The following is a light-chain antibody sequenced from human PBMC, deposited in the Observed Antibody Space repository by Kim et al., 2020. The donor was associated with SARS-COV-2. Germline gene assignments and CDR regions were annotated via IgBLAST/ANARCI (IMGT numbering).Light chain of an antibody. V-gene: IGKV1-39*01. J-gene: IGKJ4*01. CDR2: AAS. CDR1: QSIHNY. CDR3: QQSYSTLPLS. Sequence: SVGDTVTIPCRASQSIHNYVNWYQHKPGQAPKVLIYAASSLQGGVPSRFRGSGSGTDFTLTISSLQREDFATYYCQQSYSTLPLSFGGGTKVDIK.